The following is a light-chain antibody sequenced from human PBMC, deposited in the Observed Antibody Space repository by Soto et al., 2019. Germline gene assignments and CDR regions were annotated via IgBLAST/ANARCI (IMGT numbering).Light chain of an antibody. CDR3: QQYGSSPWT. Sequence: EIVLTQSPGTLSLSPGERATLSCRASQSVTSSYLAWHQQKPGQAPSLLIYDASSRATGIPDRFSGSGSGTDFTLTISRLEPEDFAVYFCQQYGSSPWTFGQGTKVDIK. CDR1: QSVTSSY. CDR2: DAS. J-gene: IGKJ1*01. V-gene: IGKV3-20*01.